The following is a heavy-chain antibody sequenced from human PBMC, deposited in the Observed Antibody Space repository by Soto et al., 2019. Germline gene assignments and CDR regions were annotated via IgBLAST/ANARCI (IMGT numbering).Heavy chain of an antibody. Sequence: QVQLVESGGGVVQPGRSLRLSCADSGFTFSGYAMHWVRQAPGKGMEWVALISFDGRNTYYADSVKGRFTISRDNSKNTLYLQMNSLRAEDTAVSYCARDSLRPRGMDVWGQGTTVTVSS. CDR3: ARDSLRPRGMDV. CDR1: GFTFSGYA. J-gene: IGHJ6*02. CDR2: ISFDGRNT. D-gene: IGHD4-17*01. V-gene: IGHV3-30*04.